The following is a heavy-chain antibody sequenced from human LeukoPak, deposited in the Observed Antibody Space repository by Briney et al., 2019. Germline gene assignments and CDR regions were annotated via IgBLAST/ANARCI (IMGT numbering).Heavy chain of an antibody. CDR3: AKDNGRGRNFDY. V-gene: IGHV3-9*01. CDR2: ISWNSGSI. CDR1: GFTFDDYA. J-gene: IGHJ4*02. D-gene: IGHD1-26*01. Sequence: GGSLRLSCAASGFTFDDYAMHWVRQAPGKGLEWVSGISWNSGSIGYADSVKGRFTISRDNAKNSLYLQMNSLRAEDTALYYCAKDNGRGRNFDYWGQGTLVTVSS.